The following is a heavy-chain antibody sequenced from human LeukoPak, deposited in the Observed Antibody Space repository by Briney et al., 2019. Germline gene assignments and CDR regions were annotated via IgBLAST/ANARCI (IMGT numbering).Heavy chain of an antibody. J-gene: IGHJ5*02. CDR3: ARSWGSSWDENWFDA. V-gene: IGHV3-21*01. CDR1: GFTFSAFS. CDR2: ISGSSSYI. Sequence: GGSLRLSCAASGFTFSAFSMNWVRQAPGKGLEWVSSISGSSSYIYYADSVKGRFTISRDNAKNLVYLQMNSLRAEDTAVYYCARSWGSSWDENWFDAWGQGIRVTASS. D-gene: IGHD3-16*01.